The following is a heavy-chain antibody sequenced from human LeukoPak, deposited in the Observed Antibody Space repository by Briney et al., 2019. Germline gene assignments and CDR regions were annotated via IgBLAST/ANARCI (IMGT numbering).Heavy chain of an antibody. D-gene: IGHD2-8*01. J-gene: IGHJ3*02. V-gene: IGHV3-15*01. CDR1: GFTFSNAW. CDR2: IKSKTDGGTT. CDR3: TTEGFLGYCTNGVCSGAFDI. Sequence: PGGSLRLSCAASGFTFSNAWMSWVRQAPGKGLEWVGRIKSKTDGGTTDYAAPVKGRFTISRDDSKNTLYLQMNSLKTEDTAVYYCTTEGFLGYCTNGVCSGAFDIWGQGTMVTVSS.